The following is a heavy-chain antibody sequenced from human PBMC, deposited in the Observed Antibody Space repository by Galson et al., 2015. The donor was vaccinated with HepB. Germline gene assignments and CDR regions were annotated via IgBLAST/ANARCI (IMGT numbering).Heavy chain of an antibody. CDR2: IESQTDGGTT. Sequence: SLRLSCAASGFTFGNAWMTWVRQAPGKGLEWVGRIESQTDGGTTDYAAPVKGRFTISRDDSKNTLYLQMNSLKTEDTAVYYCTYGYCSSISCYYSDFWGQGTLVTVSS. J-gene: IGHJ4*02. CDR3: TYGYCSSISCYYSDF. D-gene: IGHD2-2*03. CDR1: GFTFGNAW. V-gene: IGHV3-15*04.